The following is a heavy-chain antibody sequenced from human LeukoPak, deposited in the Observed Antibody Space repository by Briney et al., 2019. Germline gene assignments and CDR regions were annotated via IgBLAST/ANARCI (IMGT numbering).Heavy chain of an antibody. V-gene: IGHV3-30*02. Sequence: GGSLRLSCAASGFTFSTYGMHWVRQAPGKGLEWVAFIRYDGSNKYYADSVKGRFTISRDNSKKTLYLQMDSLRTEDTAFYYCALIGVVIPPDTYDVWGQGTLVTVSS. CDR2: IRYDGSNK. CDR1: GFTFSTYG. CDR3: ALIGVVIPPDTYDV. J-gene: IGHJ3*01. D-gene: IGHD2-21*01.